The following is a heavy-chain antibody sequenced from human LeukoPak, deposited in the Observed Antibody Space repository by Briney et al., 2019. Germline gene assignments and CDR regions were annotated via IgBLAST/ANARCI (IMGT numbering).Heavy chain of an antibody. V-gene: IGHV3-23*01. Sequence: GGSLRLSCAASGFTFSNYAMSWVRQAPGKGLEWVSAITGSGGNTYYADSVKGRFTISRDNSKNTLYLQMNSLRAEDTAVYYCARDKITGTTGGYYYGMDVWGQGTTVTVSS. CDR3: ARDKITGTTGGYYYGMDV. J-gene: IGHJ6*02. CDR1: GFTFSNYA. CDR2: ITGSGGNT. D-gene: IGHD1-7*01.